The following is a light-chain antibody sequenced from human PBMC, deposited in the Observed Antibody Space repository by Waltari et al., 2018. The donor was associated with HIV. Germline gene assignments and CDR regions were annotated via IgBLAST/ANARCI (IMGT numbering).Light chain of an antibody. Sequence: DIQMTQSPASLSASVGDRVTITCRASQSINKYLNWYQQRPVKAPTLLIFAASDLKSGVPSTFSGSASGTEFTLTVSSLQPEDFAIYYCQQTHSTPWTFGQGTKVEIK. J-gene: IGKJ1*01. CDR2: AAS. CDR1: QSINKY. CDR3: QQTHSTPWT. V-gene: IGKV1-39*01.